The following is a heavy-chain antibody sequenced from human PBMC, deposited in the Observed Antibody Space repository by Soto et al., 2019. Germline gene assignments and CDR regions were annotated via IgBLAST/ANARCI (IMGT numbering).Heavy chain of an antibody. J-gene: IGHJ6*01. D-gene: IGHD5-12*01. CDR3: ARSIRSHRRRYSGYERSYYYGMDV. CDR1: GGSISSYY. Sequence: SETLCVTCTFSGGSISSYYWSWIRQPAGKGLELLGPIYTSGSTNYNPSLKSRVTMSVDTSKNQFSLKLSSVTAADTAVYYCARSIRSHRRRYSGYERSYYYGMDVWGQGTTVTVSS. V-gene: IGHV4-4*07. CDR2: IYTSGST.